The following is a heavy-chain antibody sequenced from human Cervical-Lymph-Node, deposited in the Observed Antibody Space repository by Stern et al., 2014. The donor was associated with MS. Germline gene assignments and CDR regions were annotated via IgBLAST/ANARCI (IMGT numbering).Heavy chain of an antibody. CDR1: GFIFSNSW. Sequence: VQLVESGGGLVQPGGSLRLSCAASGFIFSNSWMSWVRQAPGKGLEWVANTKHDGSEKNYVDSVKGRFTISRNNAKNTLYLQMNSLRAEDTAMYYCAREGYCDYWGQGTLVTVSS. CDR3: AREGYCDY. J-gene: IGHJ4*02. D-gene: IGHD2-15*01. V-gene: IGHV3-7*01. CDR2: TKHDGSEK.